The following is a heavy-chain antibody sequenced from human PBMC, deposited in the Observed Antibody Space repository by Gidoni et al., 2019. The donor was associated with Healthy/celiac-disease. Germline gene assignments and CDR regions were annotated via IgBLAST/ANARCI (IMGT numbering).Heavy chain of an antibody. D-gene: IGHD3-10*01. J-gene: IGHJ6*03. Sequence: QVQLQQWGAGLLKPSETLSLTCAVDGGSFSGYYWSWIRQPPGKGLEWIGEINHSGSTNYNPSLKIRVTISVDTSKNQFSLKLSSVTAADTAVYYCARGAGSPVRYYMDVWGKGTTVTVSS. CDR1: GGSFSGYY. V-gene: IGHV4-34*01. CDR2: INHSGST. CDR3: ARGAGSPVRYYMDV.